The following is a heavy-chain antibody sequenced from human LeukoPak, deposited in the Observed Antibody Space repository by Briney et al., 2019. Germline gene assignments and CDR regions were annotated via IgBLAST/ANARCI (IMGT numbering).Heavy chain of an antibody. CDR1: GITFSSYW. V-gene: IGHV3-7*05. Sequence: GGSLRLPCADSGITFSSYWMSWVRQAPGRGLEWVANIKPDGSVTSYVDSVKGRFTISRDNSKNSLYLQMNSLRAEDTAVYYCARKRGGGGGYFDYWGQGTLVTVSS. CDR3: ARKRGGGGGYFDY. J-gene: IGHJ4*02. CDR2: IKPDGSVT. D-gene: IGHD3-16*01.